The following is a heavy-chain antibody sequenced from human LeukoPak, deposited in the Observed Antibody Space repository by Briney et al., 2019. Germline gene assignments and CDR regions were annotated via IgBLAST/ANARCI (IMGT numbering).Heavy chain of an antibody. V-gene: IGHV4-4*02. J-gene: IGHJ6*02. CDR3: VRKTLLGVSPHYFNAMDV. CDR2: IYHSGST. CDR1: GFTFTTYW. Sequence: PGGSLRLSCAASGFTFTTYWMHWVRQPPGKGLEWVGEIYHSGSTTFNPSLKTRVTISVDKSKNQFSLKLNSVTAADTAVYYCVRKTLLGVSPHYFNAMDVWGQGTTVTVSS. D-gene: IGHD3-3*01.